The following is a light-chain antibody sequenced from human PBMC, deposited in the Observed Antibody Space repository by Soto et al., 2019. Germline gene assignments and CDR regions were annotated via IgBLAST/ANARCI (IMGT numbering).Light chain of an antibody. V-gene: IGKV3-15*01. CDR1: QIVIIL. Sequence: EVVMAQTPSTLSVTALERATLSFIASQIVIILLALYHQKPGQAPRLLIHGATTRATGIPARFSGSGSGTEFTLTISSLQSEDFAVYYCQQYNNWPRTFGQGTKV. CDR2: GAT. J-gene: IGKJ1*01. CDR3: QQYNNWPRT.